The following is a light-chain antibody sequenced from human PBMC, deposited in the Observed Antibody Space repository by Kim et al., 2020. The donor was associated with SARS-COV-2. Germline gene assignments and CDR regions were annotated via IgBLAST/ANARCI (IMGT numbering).Light chain of an antibody. V-gene: IGLV2-14*03. J-gene: IGLJ1*01. CDR3: CSFIDTSTYV. CDR1: SSDVGGYNY. CDR2: AVT. Sequence: GQSITFSGTGTSSDVGGYNYVSWYQQHPGEVPKLMIYAVTKRPSGVSNRFSGSKSGNTASLTISGLQTEDEADYYCCSFIDTSTYVFGTGTKVTVL.